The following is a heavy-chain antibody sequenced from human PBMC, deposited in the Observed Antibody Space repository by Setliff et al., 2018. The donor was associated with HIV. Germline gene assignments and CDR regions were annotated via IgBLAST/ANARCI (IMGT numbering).Heavy chain of an antibody. V-gene: IGHV4-59*08. CDR2: ISYSGST. CDR3: ARRTSPPSGLYSAYYRYV. CDR1: GGFISSYW. J-gene: IGHJ6*03. D-gene: IGHD2-21*01. Sequence: SETLSLTCTVSGGFISSYWWSWIRQPPGKGLQWIGHISYSGSTNYIPSLNSRVTISVDTLKNQFSLKLSSVTATDTAVYYCARRTSPPSGLYSAYYRYVWGRGTTVTVSS.